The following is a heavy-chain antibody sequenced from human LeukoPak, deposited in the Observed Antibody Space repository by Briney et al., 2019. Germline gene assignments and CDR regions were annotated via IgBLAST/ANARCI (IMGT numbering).Heavy chain of an antibody. D-gene: IGHD3-10*01. V-gene: IGHV1-18*01. CDR2: ISAYNGNT. Sequence: ASVKVSCKASGYTFTSYGISWVRQAPGQGPGWMGWISAYNGNTNYAQKLQGRVAMTTDTSTSTAYMELRSLRSDDTAVYYCARGMGSYYWFDPWGQGTLVTVSS. J-gene: IGHJ5*02. CDR1: GYTFTSYG. CDR3: ARGMGSYYWFDP.